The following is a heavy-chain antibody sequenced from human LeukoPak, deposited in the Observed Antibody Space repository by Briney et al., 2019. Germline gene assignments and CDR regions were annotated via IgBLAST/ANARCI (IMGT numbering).Heavy chain of an antibody. V-gene: IGHV4-34*01. D-gene: IGHD6-19*01. J-gene: IGHJ3*02. CDR2: INHSGSS. CDR3: ARHFSSSGWWGAFDI. CDR1: GGSFTNYY. Sequence: SETLSLTCAVYGGSFTNYYWSWIRQPPGKGLEWIGEINHSGSSKYNPSLKSRVTISIDTSKNQLSLKLSSVTAADTAVYYCARHFSSSGWWGAFDIWGQGTMVTVSS.